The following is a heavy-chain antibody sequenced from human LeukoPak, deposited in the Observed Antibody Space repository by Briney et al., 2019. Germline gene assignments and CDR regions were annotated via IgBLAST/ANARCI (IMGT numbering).Heavy chain of an antibody. J-gene: IGHJ4*02. Sequence: ASVKVSCRASGYTFTIYDINWVRQATGQGLEWMGWMNPKSGAADYAQQFRGRVTMTRDTSINTDYMEMKRVTSDDTAVYYCARGAEAETSPLDFWGQGTLVIVS. V-gene: IGHV1-8*02. CDR3: ARGAEAETSPLDF. CDR1: GYTFTIYD. CDR2: MNPKSGAA. D-gene: IGHD6-13*01.